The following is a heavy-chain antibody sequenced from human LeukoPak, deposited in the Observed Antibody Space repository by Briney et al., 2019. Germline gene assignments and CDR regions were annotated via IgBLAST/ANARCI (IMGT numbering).Heavy chain of an antibody. J-gene: IGHJ3*02. CDR1: GFTFSSYA. CDR3: ARPMTTVTIDAFDI. CDR2: ISYDGSNK. Sequence: GGSLRLSRAASGFTFSSYAMHWVRQAPGKGLEWVAVISYDGSNKYYADSVKGRFTISRDNSKNTLYLQMNSLRAEDTAVYYCARPMTTVTIDAFDIWGQGTMVTVSS. D-gene: IGHD4-17*01. V-gene: IGHV3-30*04.